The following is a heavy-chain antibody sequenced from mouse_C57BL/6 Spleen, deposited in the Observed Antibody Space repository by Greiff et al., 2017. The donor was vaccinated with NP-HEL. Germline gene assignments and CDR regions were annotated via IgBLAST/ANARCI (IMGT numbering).Heavy chain of an antibody. CDR3: ARRGYGSSPYAMDY. Sequence: VQVVESGPGLVQPSQSLSITCTVSGFSLTSYGVHWVRQSPGKGLEWLGVIWSGGSTDYNAAFISRLSISKDNSKSQVFFKMNSLQADDTAIYYCARRGYGSSPYAMDYWGQGTSVTVSS. V-gene: IGHV2-2*01. CDR1: GFSLTSYG. J-gene: IGHJ4*01. D-gene: IGHD1-1*01. CDR2: IWSGGST.